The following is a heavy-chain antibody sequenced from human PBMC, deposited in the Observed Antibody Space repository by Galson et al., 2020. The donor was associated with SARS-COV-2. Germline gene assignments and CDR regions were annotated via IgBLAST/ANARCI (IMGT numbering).Heavy chain of an antibody. CDR3: AREKVQLWFTTRASGVDY. CDR2: INPNSGGT. CDR1: GYTFTGYY. Sequence: ASVKVSCKASGYTFTGYYMHWVRQAPGQGLEWMGWINPNSGGTNYAQKFQGWVTMTMDTSISTAYMELSRLRSDDTAVYYCAREKVQLWFTTRASGVDYWGQGTLVTVSS. V-gene: IGHV1-2*04. D-gene: IGHD5-18*01. J-gene: IGHJ4*02.